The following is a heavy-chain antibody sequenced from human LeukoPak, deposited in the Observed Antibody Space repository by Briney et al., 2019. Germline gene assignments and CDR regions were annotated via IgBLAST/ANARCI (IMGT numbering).Heavy chain of an antibody. CDR1: GYTFSSYA. CDR3: ARVREDTGGDY. CDR2: ISGSGGST. J-gene: IGHJ4*02. D-gene: IGHD3-10*01. V-gene: IGHV3-23*01. Sequence: GGSLRLSCAASGYTFSSYAMSWVHQAPGKGLEWVSAISGSGGSTYYADSVKGRFTISRDNSKNTLYLQMNSLRAEDTAVYYCARVREDTGGDYWGQGTLVTVSS.